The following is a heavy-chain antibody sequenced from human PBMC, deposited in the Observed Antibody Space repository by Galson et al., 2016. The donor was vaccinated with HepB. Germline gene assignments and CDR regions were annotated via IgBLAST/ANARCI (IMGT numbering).Heavy chain of an antibody. CDR2: TYYSGST. CDR3: ARDTYSDSSGLI. D-gene: IGHD3-22*01. Sequence: TLSLTCTVSGGPISSGGYYWSWIRQHPGKGLEWIGHTYYSGSTYYNPSLKSRVTISADTSKNQFSLRLGSVTAADTAVYYCARDTYSDSSGLIWGHGTMVTVSS. J-gene: IGHJ3*02. CDR1: GGPISSGGYY. V-gene: IGHV4-31*03.